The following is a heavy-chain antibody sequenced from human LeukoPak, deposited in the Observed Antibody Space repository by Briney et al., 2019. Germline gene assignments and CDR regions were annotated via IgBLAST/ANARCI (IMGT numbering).Heavy chain of an antibody. V-gene: IGHV4-39*01. CDR2: IYYSGST. CDR3: ASLNYDFWGGYYYGYAFDI. D-gene: IGHD3-3*01. CDR1: GGSISSSSYY. J-gene: IGHJ3*02. Sequence: SETLSLTCTVSGGSISSSSYYWGWIRQPPGKGLEWIGSIYYSGSTYYNPSLKSRVTISVDTSKNQFSLKLSSVTAADTAVYYCASLNYDFWGGYYYGYAFDIWGQGTMVTVSS.